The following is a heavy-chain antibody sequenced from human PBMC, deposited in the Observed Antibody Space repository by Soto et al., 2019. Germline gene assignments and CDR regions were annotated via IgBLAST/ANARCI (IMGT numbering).Heavy chain of an antibody. CDR1: GFTVSSNY. Sequence: EVQLVESGGGSIQPGGSLRLSCAASGFTVSSNYMSWVRQAPGKGLEWVSVIYSGGSTYYADSVKGRLTISRDNSKNTLYLQMNGLRAEDTAVYYCARDRVESGYPEYFQHWGQGTLVTVSS. CDR3: ARDRVESGYPEYFQH. V-gene: IGHV3-53*01. D-gene: IGHD3-22*01. CDR2: IYSGGST. J-gene: IGHJ1*01.